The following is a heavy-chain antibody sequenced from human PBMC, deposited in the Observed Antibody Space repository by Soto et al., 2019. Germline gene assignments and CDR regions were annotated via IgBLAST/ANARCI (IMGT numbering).Heavy chain of an antibody. D-gene: IGHD1-26*01. J-gene: IGHJ4*02. CDR2: IDVGSANA. CDR1: GFGFGSSS. CDR3: ATDVRRYIYALATY. Sequence: GASVEVSWEACGFGFGSSSVYWVRQDRGHRLQWIGWIDVGSANANYAHMLQERVTISRDMSTSTAYMELSSLRPEDTAVYYCATDVRRYIYALATYWRPGTLVPVSP. V-gene: IGHV1-58*01.